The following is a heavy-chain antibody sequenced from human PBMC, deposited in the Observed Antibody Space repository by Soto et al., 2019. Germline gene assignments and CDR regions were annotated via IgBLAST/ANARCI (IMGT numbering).Heavy chain of an antibody. CDR3: ANEIRPNDY. D-gene: IGHD4-17*01. V-gene: IGHV3-23*01. Sequence: GGSLRLSCAASGLPFSSHAMSWVRQAPEKGLEWDSSISISGGNTYYADTVRGRFTISRDNSKNTLYLHMNSLSAEDTAIYYCANEIRPNDYWGQGTLVTVSS. J-gene: IGHJ4*02. CDR2: ISISGGNT. CDR1: GLPFSSHA.